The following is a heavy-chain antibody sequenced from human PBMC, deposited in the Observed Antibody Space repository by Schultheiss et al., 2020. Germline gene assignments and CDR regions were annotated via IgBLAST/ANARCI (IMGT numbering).Heavy chain of an antibody. CDR3: ADRGRDGTYYFDH. J-gene: IGHJ4*02. CDR2: IYWDDDK. D-gene: IGHD5-24*01. V-gene: IGHV2-5*02. CDR1: GFSLRTSGVG. Sequence: SGPTLVKPTQTLTLTCTFSGFSLRTSGVGVAWVRQPPGKALEWLGIIYWDDDKAYSPSLRSRLTISKDTSRNQVVLTMTNMDPEDTGTYYCADRGRDGTYYFDHWGQGTLVTVSS.